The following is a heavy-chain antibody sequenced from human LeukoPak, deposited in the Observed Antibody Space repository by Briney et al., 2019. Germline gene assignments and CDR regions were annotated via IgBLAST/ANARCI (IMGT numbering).Heavy chain of an antibody. CDR2: IYHSGST. D-gene: IGHD4-17*01. CDR1: GYSISSGYY. V-gene: IGHV4-38-2*02. J-gene: IGHJ6*03. Sequence: SETLSLTCTVSGYSISSGYYWGWIRQPPGKGLEWIGSIYHSGSTYYNPSLKSRVTISVDTSKNQFSLKLSSVTAADTAVYYCARDNYGDNYYYYYMDVWGKGTTVTVSS. CDR3: ARDNYGDNYYYYYMDV.